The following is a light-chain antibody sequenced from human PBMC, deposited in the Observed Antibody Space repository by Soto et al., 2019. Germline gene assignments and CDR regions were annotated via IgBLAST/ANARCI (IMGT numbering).Light chain of an antibody. V-gene: IGLV2-8*01. J-gene: IGLJ1*01. CDR1: SSDVGGYNY. CDR2: EVS. CDR3: SSYAGSNNFNV. Sequence: QSVLTQPPSASGSPGQSVTISCTGTSSDVGGYNYVSWYQHHPGKAPKLMIYEVSKRPSGVPDRFSGSKSGNTASLTVSGLQAEDEDDYYCSSYAGSNNFNVFGTGTKLTVL.